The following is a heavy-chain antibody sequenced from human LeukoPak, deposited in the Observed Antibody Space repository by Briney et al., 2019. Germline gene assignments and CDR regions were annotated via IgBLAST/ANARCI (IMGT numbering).Heavy chain of an antibody. J-gene: IGHJ6*03. CDR3: ARDGAEIAARPGYYYYYMDV. V-gene: IGHV1-69*05. D-gene: IGHD6-6*01. CDR2: IIPIFGTA. CDR1: GGTFSSYA. Sequence: EASVKVSCKASGGTFSSYAISWVRQAPGQGLEWMGGIIPIFGTANYAQKFQGRVTTTTDESTSTAYMELSSLRSEDTAVYYCARDGAEIAARPGYYYYYMDVWGKGTTVTVSS.